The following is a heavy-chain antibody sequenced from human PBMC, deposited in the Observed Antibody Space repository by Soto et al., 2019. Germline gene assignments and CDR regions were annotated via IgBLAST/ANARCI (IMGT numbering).Heavy chain of an antibody. CDR2: IFYSGST. CDR1: GDSISSGSYY. V-gene: IGHV4-39*01. J-gene: IGHJ5*02. CDR3: ARSGGYSGYDHFFDP. Sequence: SETLSLTYTVSGDSISSGSYYRDWIRQPPGKGLQWIGNIFYSGSTLYNPSLKGRVSIDVDTSTNQFSLRLTSVTAADTAVYFCARSGGYSGYDHFFDPWGHGTLVTVSS. D-gene: IGHD5-12*01.